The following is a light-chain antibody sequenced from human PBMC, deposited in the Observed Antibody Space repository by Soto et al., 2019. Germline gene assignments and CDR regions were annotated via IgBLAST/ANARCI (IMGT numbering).Light chain of an antibody. CDR3: GQFVSAPPRT. J-gene: IGKJ1*01. CDR1: QSVGIK. Sequence: EVVMTQSPATLSVSPGERATLSCRASQSVGIKLAWYQQKPGQAPRLLMYSASTRATGIPDRFSGSGSGTDFTLTISRLEPEDFAVYYCGQFVSAPPRTFGQGTKVEIK. V-gene: IGKV3-20*01. CDR2: SAS.